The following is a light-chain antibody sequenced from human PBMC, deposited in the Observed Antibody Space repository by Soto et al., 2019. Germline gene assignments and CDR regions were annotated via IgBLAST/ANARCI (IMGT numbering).Light chain of an antibody. J-gene: IGKJ4*01. V-gene: IGKV1-9*01. Sequence: DIQLTQSPSFLSASVGDRVTITCRASQGISSYLGWYQQKPGKAPKLLIYAASSLQSGVPSRFSGSGSGTEXXXXXXSLXXEDFATYYCQQLNSYPLTFGGGTKVEIK. CDR1: QGISSY. CDR3: QQLNSYPLT. CDR2: AAS.